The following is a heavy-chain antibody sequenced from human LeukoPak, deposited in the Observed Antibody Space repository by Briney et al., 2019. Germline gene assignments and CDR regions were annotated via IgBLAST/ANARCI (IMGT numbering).Heavy chain of an antibody. V-gene: IGHV4-38-2*02. Sequence: SETLSLTCTVSGYSISSGYYWGWIRQPPGKGLEWIGSIYHSGSTYYNPSLKSRVTISVDMSKNQFSLKLSSVTAADTAVYYCARGPPLSDFWSGSYYFDYWGQGTLVTVSS. J-gene: IGHJ4*02. CDR2: IYHSGST. D-gene: IGHD3-3*01. CDR3: ARGPPLSDFWSGSYYFDY. CDR1: GYSISSGYY.